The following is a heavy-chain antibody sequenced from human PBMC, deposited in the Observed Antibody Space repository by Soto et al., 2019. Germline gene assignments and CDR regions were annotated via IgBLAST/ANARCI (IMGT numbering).Heavy chain of an antibody. J-gene: IGHJ5*02. D-gene: IGHD2-2*01. CDR2: ISAGGGNT. V-gene: IGHV3-23*01. CDR3: AMLTEYQPLSWLDP. Sequence: EALRLSCAASGVMFSTYAMSWVRQAPGKGLEWVSGISAGGGNTYYADSVRGRFTISRDTSKSTVDLQISSLRAEDTALYYCAMLTEYQPLSWLDPWGLRILVTVS. CDR1: GVMFSTYA.